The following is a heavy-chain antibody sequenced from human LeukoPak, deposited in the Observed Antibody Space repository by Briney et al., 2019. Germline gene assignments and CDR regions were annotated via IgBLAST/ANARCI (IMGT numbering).Heavy chain of an antibody. CDR2: IYYTGST. CDR3: ARPADHDILTGPTWEYYFDY. D-gene: IGHD3-9*01. CDR1: GGSISTYF. Sequence: SETLSLTCTVSGGSISTYFWSWIRQPPGKGLEWIGSIYYTGSTFYNPSLKSRVTISVDTSKNQFSLKLSSVTAADTAVYYCARPADHDILTGPTWEYYFDYWGQGTLVTVSS. V-gene: IGHV4-59*05. J-gene: IGHJ4*02.